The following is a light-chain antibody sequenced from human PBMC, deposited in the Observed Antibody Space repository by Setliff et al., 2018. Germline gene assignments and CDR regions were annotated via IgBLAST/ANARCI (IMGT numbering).Light chain of an antibody. CDR1: SSDVGGYNY. CDR2: DVS. Sequence: QSVLTQPASVSGSPGQSITISCTGTSSDVGGYNYVSWYQQHPGKAPKLMIYDVSKRPSGVSNRFSGSKSGNTASLTISGLQAEDEADYYCSSYISNSTFVFGTGTKVTVL. CDR3: SSYISNSTFV. V-gene: IGLV2-14*01. J-gene: IGLJ1*01.